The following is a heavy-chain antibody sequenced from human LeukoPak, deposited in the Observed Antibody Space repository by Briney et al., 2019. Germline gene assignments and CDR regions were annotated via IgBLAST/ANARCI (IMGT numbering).Heavy chain of an antibody. CDR3: ARGAEYYAIWRGYAGYSDY. CDR1: GGSIISTNW. Sequence: SETLSLTCAVSGGSIISTNWWSWVRQPPGKGLEWIGETYHSGSTNYNPSLTSRVTISLDRSKKKFSLKLTSVTAADTAVYFCARGAEYYAIWRGYAGYSDYWGQGISVTVSS. J-gene: IGHJ4*02. CDR2: TYHSGST. D-gene: IGHD3-3*01. V-gene: IGHV4-4*02.